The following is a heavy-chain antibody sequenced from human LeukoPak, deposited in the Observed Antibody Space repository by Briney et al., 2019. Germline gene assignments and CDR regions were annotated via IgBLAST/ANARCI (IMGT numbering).Heavy chain of an antibody. CDR2: ISTTGADT. Sequence: GGSPRLSCAASGFTFSNYPMHWVRQTPGKGLESISAISTTGADTYYGDSVKGRITISRDNSKNTPYLQMGSLRVEDTGVYYCAREEKGDLDVWGQGTTVAVTS. V-gene: IGHV3-64*02. CDR3: AREEKGDLDV. D-gene: IGHD5-24*01. CDR1: GFTFSNYP. J-gene: IGHJ6*02.